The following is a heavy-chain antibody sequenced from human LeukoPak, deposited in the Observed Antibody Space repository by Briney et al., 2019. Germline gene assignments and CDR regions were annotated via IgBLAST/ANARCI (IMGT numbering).Heavy chain of an antibody. CDR1: GFTFSSYD. CDR3: ARVAGWHWFDP. J-gene: IGHJ5*02. Sequence: GGSLRLSCAASGFTFSSYDMTWVRQAPGRGLEWVSSIRPSGDNTYYGDSVKGRFTVSRDNSKNTVYLEMNNMRVDDTAVYYCARVAGWHWFDPWGQGTLVTVSS. D-gene: IGHD6-19*01. V-gene: IGHV3-23*01. CDR2: IRPSGDNT.